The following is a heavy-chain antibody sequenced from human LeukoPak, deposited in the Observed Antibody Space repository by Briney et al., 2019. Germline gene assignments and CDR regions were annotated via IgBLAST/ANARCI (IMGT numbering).Heavy chain of an antibody. J-gene: IGHJ6*03. V-gene: IGHV1-8*01. CDR1: GYTFTSYD. D-gene: IGHD4-17*01. CDR3: AHPAHGDYPPNYYYYMDV. CDR2: MNPNSGNT. Sequence: ASVKVSCKASGYTFTSYDINWVRQATGQGLEWMGWMNPNSGNTGYAQKFQGRVTMTRNTSISTAYMELSSLRSEDTAVYYCAHPAHGDYPPNYYYYMDVWGKGTTVTVSS.